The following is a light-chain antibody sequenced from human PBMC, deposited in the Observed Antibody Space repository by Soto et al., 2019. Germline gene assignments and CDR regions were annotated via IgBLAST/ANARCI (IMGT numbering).Light chain of an antibody. Sequence: DIQMTQSPTALSSSVGERETITCGASRTINTYLSWFQQTPGEPPRLLIYGASTLHDGVPSSFSGRSSGADFPLTISGQQPEDFASYHCQQTYSDISFGGGTKVDI. CDR3: QQTYSDIS. CDR1: RTINTY. CDR2: GAS. J-gene: IGKJ4*01. V-gene: IGKV1-39*01.